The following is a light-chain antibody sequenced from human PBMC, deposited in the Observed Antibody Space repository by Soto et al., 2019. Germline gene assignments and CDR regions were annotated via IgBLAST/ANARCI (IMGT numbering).Light chain of an antibody. CDR2: AAS. V-gene: IGKV1-39*01. CDR3: QQSYSNPIT. J-gene: IGKJ5*01. Sequence: DIQMTQSPSSLSASVGDRVAITFRASQSISSYLNWYQQKQGKPPKLLIYAASSLQSGVPSRFSGSGSGTDCTLTLSSLQPEDFATYYCQQSYSNPITFGQGTRLEIK. CDR1: QSISSY.